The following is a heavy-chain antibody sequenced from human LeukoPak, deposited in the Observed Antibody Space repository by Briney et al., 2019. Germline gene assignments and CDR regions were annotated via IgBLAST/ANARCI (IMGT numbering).Heavy chain of an antibody. J-gene: IGHJ4*02. Sequence: PGGSLRLSCAASGFTFSSYGMHWVRQAPGKGLEWVAVIWYDGSNKYYADSVKGRFTISRDNAKNSLYLQMNSLRAEDTAVYYCARDRQAAAKGAPYYFDYWGQGTLVTVSS. CDR1: GFTFSSYG. V-gene: IGHV3-33*01. CDR2: IWYDGSNK. D-gene: IGHD2-2*01. CDR3: ARDRQAAAKGAPYYFDY.